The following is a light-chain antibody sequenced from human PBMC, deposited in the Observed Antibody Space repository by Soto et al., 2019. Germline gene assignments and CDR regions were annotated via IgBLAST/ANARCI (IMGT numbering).Light chain of an antibody. CDR2: DDS. Sequence: EIVLTQSPATLSLSPGERATLSCRASQSVSTYLAWYQQKPGQAPRLLIYDDSKRATGIPARFSGSGSGRDFTLTISSLEPEDFSVYYCQQRYNWPITFGQGTRLEIK. V-gene: IGKV3-11*02. CDR3: QQRYNWPIT. CDR1: QSVSTY. J-gene: IGKJ5*01.